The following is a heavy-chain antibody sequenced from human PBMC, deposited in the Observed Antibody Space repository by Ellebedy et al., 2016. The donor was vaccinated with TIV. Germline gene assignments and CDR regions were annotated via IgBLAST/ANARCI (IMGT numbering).Heavy chain of an antibody. CDR2: IGTAGDT. Sequence: GGSLRLXCAASGFTFSSYDMHWVRQATGKGLEWVSAIGTAGDTYYPGSVKGRFTISRDNSKNTLYLQMNSLRAEDTAVYYCAKDSQGRIAVAMNWGQGTLVTVSS. CDR3: AKDSQGRIAVAMN. CDR1: GFTFSSYD. V-gene: IGHV3-13*01. D-gene: IGHD6-19*01. J-gene: IGHJ4*02.